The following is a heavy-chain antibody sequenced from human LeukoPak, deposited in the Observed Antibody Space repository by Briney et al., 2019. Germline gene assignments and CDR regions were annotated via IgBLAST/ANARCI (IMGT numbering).Heavy chain of an antibody. CDR1: GYTLTELS. V-gene: IGHV1-24*01. D-gene: IGHD3-10*01. J-gene: IGHJ5*02. Sequence: GASVTVSCTVSGYTLTELSMHWVRQAPGKGLEWMGGFDPEDGETIYAQKFQGRVTMTEDTSTDTAYMELSSLRSEDTAVYYCATYGHYYGSGSYNPWGQGTLVTVSS. CDR2: FDPEDGET. CDR3: ATYGHYYGSGSYNP.